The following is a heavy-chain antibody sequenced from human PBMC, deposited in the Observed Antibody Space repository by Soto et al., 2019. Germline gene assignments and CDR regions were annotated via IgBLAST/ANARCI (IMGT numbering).Heavy chain of an antibody. CDR1: GGSISSSNW. J-gene: IGHJ4*02. D-gene: IGHD4-17*01. CDR2: IYHSGST. V-gene: IGHV4-4*02. CDR3: ARAAYGDYAPSTGNDY. Sequence: SETLSLTCAVSGGSISSSNWWSWVRQPPGKGLEWIGEIYHSGSTNYNPSLKSRVTISVDKSKNQFPLKLSSVTAADTAVYYCARAAYGDYAPSTGNDYWGQGTLVTVSS.